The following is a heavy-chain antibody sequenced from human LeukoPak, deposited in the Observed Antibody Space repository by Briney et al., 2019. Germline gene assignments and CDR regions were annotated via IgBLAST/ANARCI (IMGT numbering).Heavy chain of an antibody. CDR1: GFTFSSFG. J-gene: IGHJ4*02. Sequence: GGSLRLSCAASGFTFSSFGMDWVRQAPGKGLEWVAFIRHDGSNKYYADSVKDRFTISRDNSKNTLYLQMNSLRAEDTAVYYCARESYGSGTYYFDYWGQGTLVTVSS. CDR2: IRHDGSNK. CDR3: ARESYGSGTYYFDY. V-gene: IGHV3-30*02. D-gene: IGHD3-10*01.